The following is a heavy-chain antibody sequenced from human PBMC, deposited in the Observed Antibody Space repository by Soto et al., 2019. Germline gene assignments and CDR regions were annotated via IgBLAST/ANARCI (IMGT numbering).Heavy chain of an antibody. CDR2: ISAYNGNT. Sequence: GASVKVSCKASGYTFTSYGISWVRQAPGQGLEWMGWISAYNGNTNYAQKLQGRVTMTTDTSTSTAYMELRSLRSDDTAVYYCARDSSDIVVVVAATIDYWGQGTLVTVSS. V-gene: IGHV1-18*01. CDR1: GYTFTSYG. D-gene: IGHD2-15*01. J-gene: IGHJ4*02. CDR3: ARDSSDIVVVVAATIDY.